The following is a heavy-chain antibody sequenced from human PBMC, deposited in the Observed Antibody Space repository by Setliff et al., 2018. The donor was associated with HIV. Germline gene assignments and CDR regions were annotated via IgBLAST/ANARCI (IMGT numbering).Heavy chain of an antibody. CDR2: SNDSGST. CDR1: GGSFSGYY. V-gene: IGHV4-34*01. J-gene: IGHJ4*02. D-gene: IGHD6-19*01. Sequence: SETLSLTCDVYGGSFSGYYASWIRQSPEKGLEWIGESNDSGSTSYTPSLKSRFTISVDMSNNQFSLNRKSVPAADTAIFYCARRTSVVAGEGAGNFDYWGQGTPVTVSS. CDR3: ARRTSVVAGEGAGNFDY.